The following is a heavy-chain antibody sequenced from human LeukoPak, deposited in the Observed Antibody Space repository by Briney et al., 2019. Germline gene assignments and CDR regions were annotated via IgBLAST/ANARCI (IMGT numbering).Heavy chain of an antibody. Sequence: PGGSLRLSCAASGFTFSSYGMNWARQAPGKGLEWVSGIGVGGTTYYADSVKGRFTISRDTSKNTLYLQMNSLRVEDTAVYYCAKSQGYYDCWGQGTLVTVSS. V-gene: IGHV3-23*01. CDR1: GFTFSSYG. D-gene: IGHD3-22*01. J-gene: IGHJ4*02. CDR2: IGVGGTT. CDR3: AKSQGYYDC.